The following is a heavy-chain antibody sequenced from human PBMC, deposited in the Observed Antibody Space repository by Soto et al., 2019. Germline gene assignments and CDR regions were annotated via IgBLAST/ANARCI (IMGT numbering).Heavy chain of an antibody. CDR3: ASGEVRGGGDV. J-gene: IGHJ6*02. Sequence: QVGLVQSGAEVKKPGSSVKASCKTSGGTFSTSAISWVRQAPGQGLEWMGGIIPIFGTANYAQKFQGRVSITADKSTSTAYMEVSSLTSEDTAVYYCASGEVRGGGDVWGQGTTVTVSS. V-gene: IGHV1-69*06. CDR2: IIPIFGTA. CDR1: GGTFSTSA. D-gene: IGHD3-10*01.